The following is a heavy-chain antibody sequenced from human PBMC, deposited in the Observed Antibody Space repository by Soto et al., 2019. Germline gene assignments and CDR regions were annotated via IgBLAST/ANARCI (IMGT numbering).Heavy chain of an antibody. J-gene: IGHJ4*02. V-gene: IGHV5-51*01. D-gene: IGHD5-12*01. CDR1: GYSFTSYW. Sequence: GESLKISCKGSGYSFTSYWIGWVRQMPGKGLEWMGIIYPGDSDTRYSPSFKGQVTISADKSISTAYLQWSSLKALDSAMYYCARHLISYSGYENDWDYWGQGTLVTVSS. CDR3: ARHLISYSGYENDWDY. CDR2: IYPGDSDT.